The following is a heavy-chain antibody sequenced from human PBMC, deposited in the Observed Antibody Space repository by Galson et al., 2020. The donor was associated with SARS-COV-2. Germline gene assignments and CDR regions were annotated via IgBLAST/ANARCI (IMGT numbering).Heavy chain of an antibody. CDR1: GYSFTSYW. D-gene: IGHD3-10*01. V-gene: IGHV5-51*01. CDR3: ARHMGRGSWLDRATKYDMDV. CDR2: IYPCYSDT. J-gene: IGHJ6*02. Sequence: GESLKISCKGSGYSFTSYWIGWVRQMPGKGLEWMWIIYPCYSDTRYTPSFQGQVTISADKSISTAYLQWSSLKASDTAMYYCARHMGRGSWLDRATKYDMDVWGQRTTVTVSS.